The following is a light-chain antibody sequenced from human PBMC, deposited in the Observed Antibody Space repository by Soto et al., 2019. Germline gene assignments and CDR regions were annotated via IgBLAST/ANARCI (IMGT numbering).Light chain of an antibody. Sequence: QSALTQPASVSGSPGQSITISCTGTSSDVGGYNYVSWYQQHPGKAPKLMIYDVTNRPSGVSNRFSGSKSGNTASLTISGRQAEDEADYYCSSYTSSSSVVFGGGTQLPVL. CDR3: SSYTSSSSVV. CDR2: DVT. V-gene: IGLV2-14*01. CDR1: SSDVGGYNY. J-gene: IGLJ2*01.